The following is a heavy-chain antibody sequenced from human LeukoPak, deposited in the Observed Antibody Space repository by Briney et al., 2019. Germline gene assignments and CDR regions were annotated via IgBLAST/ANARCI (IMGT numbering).Heavy chain of an antibody. CDR2: IYYSGST. V-gene: IGHV4-59*08. CDR3: ARGQSLDYYYGMDV. Sequence: SETLSLTCTVSGGSISSYYWSWIRQPPGKGLEWIGYIYYSGSTNYSPSLKSRVTISVDTSKNQFSLKLSSVTAADTAVYYCARGQSLDYYYGMDVWGQGTTVTVSS. CDR1: GGSISSYY. J-gene: IGHJ6*02.